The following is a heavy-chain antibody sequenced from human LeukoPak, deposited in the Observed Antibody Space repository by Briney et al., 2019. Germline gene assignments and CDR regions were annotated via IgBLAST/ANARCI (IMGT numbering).Heavy chain of an antibody. V-gene: IGHV1-8*01. D-gene: IGHD3-10*01. J-gene: IGHJ5*02. CDR1: RYTFTSYD. Sequence: ASVKVSCKASRYTFTSYDINWVRQATGQGLEWMGWMNPNSGNTGYAQKFQGRVTMTRNTSISTAYMELSSLRSEDTAVYYCARGLSYFAVYWFDPWGQGTLVTVSS. CDR2: MNPNSGNT. CDR3: ARGLSYFAVYWFDP.